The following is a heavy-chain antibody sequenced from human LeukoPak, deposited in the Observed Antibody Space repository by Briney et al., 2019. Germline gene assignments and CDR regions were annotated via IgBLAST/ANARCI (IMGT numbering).Heavy chain of an antibody. D-gene: IGHD5-18*01. J-gene: IGHJ6*02. CDR1: GGXISSYY. CDR2: MYYSGST. CDR3: ARVRGYSYGSYYCYYYCMDV. Sequence: SQTLSLTCTVYGGXISSYYCSWIRHPPAKGQEWIGDMYYSGSTNYNPSFKSRVTISVDTSKNQSSLKLSSVTAADTAVYYCARVRGYSYGSYYCYYYCMDVWGQGSTVTVSS. V-gene: IGHV4-59*08.